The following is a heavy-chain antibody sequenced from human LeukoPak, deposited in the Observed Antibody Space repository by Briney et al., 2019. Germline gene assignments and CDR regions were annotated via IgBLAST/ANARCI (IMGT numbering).Heavy chain of an antibody. CDR3: AKDVLRLNYGYFDL. Sequence: GGSLRLSCAASGFTPSNYAMSWVRQAPGKGPEWVAGISYSSGSIYYSDSVKGRSTISRDNSKNTLYLQMNSLRADDTAVYYCAKDVLRLNYGYFDLWGRGTLLTVSS. J-gene: IGHJ2*01. CDR1: GFTPSNYA. V-gene: IGHV3-23*01. CDR2: ISYSSGSI. D-gene: IGHD2-21*02.